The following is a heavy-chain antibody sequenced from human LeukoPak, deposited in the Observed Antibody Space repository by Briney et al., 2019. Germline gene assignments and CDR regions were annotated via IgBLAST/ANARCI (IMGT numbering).Heavy chain of an antibody. CDR1: GYTFTSYG. Sequence: ASVKVSCKASGYTFTSYGISWVRQAPGQGLEWMGWISAYNGNTNYAQKLQGRVTMTTDTSTSTAYMELRSLRSDDTAVYYCARIPSPTEQWRPYFDYWGQGTLVTVSS. CDR2: ISAYNGNT. D-gene: IGHD6-19*01. CDR3: ARIPSPTEQWRPYFDY. V-gene: IGHV1-18*01. J-gene: IGHJ4*02.